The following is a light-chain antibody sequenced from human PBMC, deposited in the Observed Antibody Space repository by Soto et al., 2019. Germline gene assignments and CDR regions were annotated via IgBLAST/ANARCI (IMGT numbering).Light chain of an antibody. CDR1: SSDVVGYNY. Sequence: QSALTQPRSVSGSPGQSVTISCTGTSSDVVGYNYVSCYQQHPGKAPKLMIYDVSKRPSGVPDRFSGFKSGNTASLTISGLQAEDEADSYGCSYSGSYTWGFGRATKLTVL. CDR3: CSYSGSYTWG. V-gene: IGLV2-11*01. J-gene: IGLJ3*02. CDR2: DVS.